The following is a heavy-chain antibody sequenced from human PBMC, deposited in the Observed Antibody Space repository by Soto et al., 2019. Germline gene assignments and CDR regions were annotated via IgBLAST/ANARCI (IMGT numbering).Heavy chain of an antibody. CDR1: GGYIRSYY. J-gene: IGHJ6*02. CDR2: MYNTGST. CDR3: ARDLWGYCGTDCYPLDV. D-gene: IGHD2-21*02. Sequence: TSHTLSLTCTVAGGYIRSYYWSWIRQPPGKGLEWIGYMYNTGSTIYNPSLKSRVTISVDTSKNQFSLKLNSVTAADTAVYFCARDLWGYCGTDCYPLDVWGQGTTVTVSS. V-gene: IGHV4-59*01.